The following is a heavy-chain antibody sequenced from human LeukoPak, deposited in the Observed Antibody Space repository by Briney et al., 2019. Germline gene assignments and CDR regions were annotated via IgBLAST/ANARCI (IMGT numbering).Heavy chain of an antibody. CDR3: ARDRIAVAGTGVYYYYGMDV. V-gene: IGHV3-30*04. CDR1: GFTFSSYA. Sequence: PGGSLRLSCAASGFTFSSYAMHWVRRAPGKGLEWVAVISYDGSNKYYADSVKGRFTISRDNSKNTLYLQMNSLRAEDTAVYYCARDRIAVAGTGVYYYYGMDVWGQGTTVTVSS. CDR2: ISYDGSNK. J-gene: IGHJ6*02. D-gene: IGHD6-19*01.